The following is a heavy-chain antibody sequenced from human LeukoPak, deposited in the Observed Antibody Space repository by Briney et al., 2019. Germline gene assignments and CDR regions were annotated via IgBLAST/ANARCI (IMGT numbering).Heavy chain of an antibody. Sequence: SETLSLTCTVSGGSISSYYWSWIRQPPGKGLEWIGYIYYSGSTNYNPSLKSRVTISVDTSKNQFSLKLSSVTAADTAVHYCATTVGYSYGFLDYWGQGTLVTVSS. CDR3: ATTVGYSYGFLDY. D-gene: IGHD5-18*01. CDR2: IYYSGST. J-gene: IGHJ4*02. V-gene: IGHV4-59*01. CDR1: GGSISSYY.